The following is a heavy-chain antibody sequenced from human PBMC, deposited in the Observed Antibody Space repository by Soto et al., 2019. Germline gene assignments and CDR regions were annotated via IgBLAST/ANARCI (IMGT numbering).Heavy chain of an antibody. D-gene: IGHD6-19*01. J-gene: IGHJ4*02. CDR3: ARQFAGYSSGWPLDS. CDR2: IDPNDSYT. Sequence: GESLKISCKCSGYSFTSYWINWVRQMPGKGLEWMGTIDPNDSYTRYSPSFQGHVTISVDKSISTAYLQWSSLKASDTAMYYCARQFAGYSSGWPLDSWGPGILVTGST. V-gene: IGHV5-10-1*01. CDR1: GYSFTSYW.